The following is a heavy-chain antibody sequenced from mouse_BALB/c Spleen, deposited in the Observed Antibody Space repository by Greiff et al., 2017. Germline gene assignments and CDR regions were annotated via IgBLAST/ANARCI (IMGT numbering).Heavy chain of an antibody. J-gene: IGHJ2*01. CDR2: IWGDGST. Sequence: VKLMESGPGLVAPSQSLSITCTVSGFSLTSYGVSWVRQPPGKGLEWLGVIWGDGSTNYHSALISRLSISKDNSKSQVFLKLNSLQTDDTATYYCANQEGIYYGNYFDYWGQGTTLTVSS. V-gene: IGHV2-3*01. CDR1: GFSLTSYG. D-gene: IGHD2-1*01. CDR3: ANQEGIYYGNYFDY.